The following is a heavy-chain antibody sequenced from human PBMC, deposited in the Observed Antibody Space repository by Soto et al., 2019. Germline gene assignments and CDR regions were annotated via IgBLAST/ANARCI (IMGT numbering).Heavy chain of an antibody. D-gene: IGHD2-2*02. Sequence: PGGSLRLSCAASGFIFSSYALSWVRQAPGKGLEWVSAISGSGTTTYYADSVKGRFTFSRDNSKNMLYLQMNSLRAEDTAVYYCGTTHGSGYAAIDYWGQGTLVTVSS. CDR3: GTTHGSGYAAIDY. V-gene: IGHV3-23*01. CDR2: ISGSGTTT. J-gene: IGHJ4*02. CDR1: GFIFSSYA.